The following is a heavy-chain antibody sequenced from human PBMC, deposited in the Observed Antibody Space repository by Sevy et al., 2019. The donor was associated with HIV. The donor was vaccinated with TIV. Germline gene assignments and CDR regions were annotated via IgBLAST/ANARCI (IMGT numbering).Heavy chain of an antibody. D-gene: IGHD2-8*01. CDR2: LSFGCGEI. CDR1: GFTFNKYS. CDR3: AREGCTKPHDY. Sequence: GGSLRLSCAASGFTFNKYSMNWVRQPLGKGLEWVSTLSFGCGEINYADSVKGRFTISRDNSKSSVYLQMNNLRPEDTAVYYCAREGCTKPHDYWGQGTVVTVSS. V-gene: IGHV3-23*01. J-gene: IGHJ4*02.